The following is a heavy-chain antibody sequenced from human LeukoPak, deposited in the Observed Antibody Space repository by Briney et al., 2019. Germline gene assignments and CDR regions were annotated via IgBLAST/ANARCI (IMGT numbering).Heavy chain of an antibody. CDR2: ISSGSSHI. CDR1: GFTFRSYT. J-gene: IGHJ4*02. D-gene: IGHD3-3*01. Sequence: PGGSLRLSCAASGFTFRSYTMNWVRQAPGKGLEWVSSISSGSSHIYYADSVKGRFSISRDNAKNSLFLQMNSLRAEDTAVYYCARDSNYDFLSGYYNYFQYWGQGMLVTVSP. V-gene: IGHV3-21*01. CDR3: ARDSNYDFLSGYYNYFQY.